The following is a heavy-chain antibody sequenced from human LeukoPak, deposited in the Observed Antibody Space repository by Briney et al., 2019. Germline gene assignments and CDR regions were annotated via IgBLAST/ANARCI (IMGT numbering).Heavy chain of an antibody. Sequence: GGSLRLSCAASGFTLSSYATSWVRQAPGKGLEWVSAISASGADTYYADSVKGRFTISRDASKNTLYLQMNSLRGEDTAVYYCTKQLDSGNYYPTGDDYWGQGTLVTVSS. CDR2: ISASGADT. D-gene: IGHD3-10*01. CDR3: TKQLDSGNYYPTGDDY. J-gene: IGHJ4*02. V-gene: IGHV3-23*01. CDR1: GFTLSSYA.